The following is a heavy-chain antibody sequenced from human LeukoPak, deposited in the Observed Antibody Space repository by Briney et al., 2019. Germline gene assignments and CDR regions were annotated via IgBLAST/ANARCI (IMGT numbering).Heavy chain of an antibody. CDR1: GYTFTSYG. Sequence: ASVKVSCKASGYTFTSYGISWVRQAPGQGLEWMGWISAYNGNTNYAQKLQGRVTMTTDTSTSTAYMELRSLRSDDTAVYYCARVETRYCSSTSCYTGEFGYWGQGTLVTASS. V-gene: IGHV1-18*01. D-gene: IGHD2-2*02. J-gene: IGHJ4*02. CDR3: ARVETRYCSSTSCYTGEFGY. CDR2: ISAYNGNT.